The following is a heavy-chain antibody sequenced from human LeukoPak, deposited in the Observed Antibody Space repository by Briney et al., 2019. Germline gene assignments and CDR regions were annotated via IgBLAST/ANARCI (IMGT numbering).Heavy chain of an antibody. J-gene: IGHJ6*02. CDR2: IYYSGST. D-gene: IGHD3-22*01. CDR1: GGSISSSSYY. V-gene: IGHV4-39*07. CDR3: ASNELNYDRSYYYYGMDV. Sequence: SETLSLTCTVSGGSISSSSYYWGWIRQPPGKGLEWIGSIYYSGSTYYNPSLKSRVTISVDTSKNQFSLKLSSVTAADTAVYYCASNELNYDRSYYYYGMDVWGQGTTVTVSS.